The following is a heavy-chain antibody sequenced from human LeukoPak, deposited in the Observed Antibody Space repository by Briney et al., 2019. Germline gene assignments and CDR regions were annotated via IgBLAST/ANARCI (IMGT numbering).Heavy chain of an antibody. CDR3: ARGTSRTSYYMDV. Sequence: GGSLRLSCVASGFTFSDYYMSWIRQAPGKGLEWVSYISSSSSTIYYADSVKGRFTISRDNAKRSLYMQMNSLRAEDTAVYYCARGTSRTSYYMDVWGKGTTVTVSS. D-gene: IGHD1-7*01. CDR1: GFTFSDYY. J-gene: IGHJ6*03. V-gene: IGHV3-11*04. CDR2: ISSSSSTI.